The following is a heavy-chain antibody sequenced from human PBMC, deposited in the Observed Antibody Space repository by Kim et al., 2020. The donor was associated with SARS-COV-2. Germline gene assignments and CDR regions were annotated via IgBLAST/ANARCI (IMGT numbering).Heavy chain of an antibody. Sequence: ASVKVSCKASGYTFTSYGISWVQQAPGQGLEWMGWISAYNGNTNYAQKLQGRVTMTTDTSTSTAYMELRSLRSDDTAVYYCARDESKVAATYYYYYYGMDVWGQGTTVTVSS. CDR3: ARDESKVAATYYYYYYGMDV. CDR2: ISAYNGNT. D-gene: IGHD2-15*01. J-gene: IGHJ6*02. CDR1: GYTFTSYG. V-gene: IGHV1-18*01.